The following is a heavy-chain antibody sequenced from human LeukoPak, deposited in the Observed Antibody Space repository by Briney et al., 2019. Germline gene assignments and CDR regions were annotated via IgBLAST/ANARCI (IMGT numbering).Heavy chain of an antibody. V-gene: IGHV1-69*05. D-gene: IGHD2-15*01. CDR1: GGTFSSYA. CDR2: IIPIFGTA. J-gene: IGHJ5*02. CDR3: ASEVRYCSGGSCLFDP. Sequence: SVKVSCKASGGTFSSYAISWVRQAPGQGLEWMGGIIPIFGTANYAQKFQGRVTITTDESTSTAYMELSSLRSEDTAVYYWASEVRYCSGGSCLFDPWGQGTLVTVSS.